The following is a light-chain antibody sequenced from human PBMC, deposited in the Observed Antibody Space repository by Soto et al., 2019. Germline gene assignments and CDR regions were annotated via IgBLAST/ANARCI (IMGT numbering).Light chain of an antibody. Sequence: AIRMTQSPSSFSASTGDRVTITCRASQGISSYLAWYQQKPGKAPKLLIYAASTLQSGVPSRFSGSGSGTDFTLTISCLQSEDFATYYCQQYYSYRITFGPGIKVDIK. J-gene: IGKJ3*01. CDR1: QGISSY. CDR2: AAS. CDR3: QQYYSYRIT. V-gene: IGKV1-8*01.